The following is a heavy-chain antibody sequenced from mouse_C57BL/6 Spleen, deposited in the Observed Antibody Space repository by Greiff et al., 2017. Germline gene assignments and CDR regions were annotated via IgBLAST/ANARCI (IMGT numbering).Heavy chain of an antibody. J-gene: IGHJ3*01. CDR1: GYTFTDYN. Sequence: VQLQQSGPELVQPGASVKIPCKASGYTFTDYNLDWVKQSHGKSLEWIGDINPNNGGTIYNQKFKGKATLTVDKSSSTAYMELRSLTSEDTAVYYCASSGFAYWGQGTLVTVSA. D-gene: IGHD3-2*02. V-gene: IGHV1-18*01. CDR2: INPNNGGT. CDR3: ASSGFAY.